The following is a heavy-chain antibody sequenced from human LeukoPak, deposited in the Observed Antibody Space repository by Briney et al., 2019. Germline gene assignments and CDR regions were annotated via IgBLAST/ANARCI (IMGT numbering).Heavy chain of an antibody. CDR1: GGSMSSSDNY. CDR3: ARVFCSGGNCYHFDY. D-gene: IGHD2-15*01. V-gene: IGHV4-61*02. J-gene: IGHJ4*02. Sequence: SETLSLTCTVSGGSMSSSDNYWSWIRQPAGKGLEWIGRIYTSGSTTYNPSLRSRATISLDTSKDKLSLTVTSVTAADTAVYYCARVFCSGGNCYHFDYWGQGILVTVSS. CDR2: IYTSGST.